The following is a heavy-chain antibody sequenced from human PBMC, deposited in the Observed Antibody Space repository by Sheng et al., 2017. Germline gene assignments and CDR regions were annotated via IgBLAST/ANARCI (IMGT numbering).Heavy chain of an antibody. CDR3: VREPSGHLAFSV. CDR1: MTLSTIISG. Sequence: QVYLQESGPGLVKPSGAPVPSPALSLMTLSTIISGGVGSASPQGRGLEWIGETMYGGSTNYNPSLKSRVAMSIDKSKNQISLRVTSVTTADTAVYYCVREPSGHLAFSVWGPGDNGHRSLQ. V-gene: IGHV4-4*02. CDR2: TMYGGST. J-gene: IGHJ3*01.